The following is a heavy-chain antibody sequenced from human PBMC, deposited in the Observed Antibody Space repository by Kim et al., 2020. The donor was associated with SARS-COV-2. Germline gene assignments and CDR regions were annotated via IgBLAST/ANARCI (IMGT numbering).Heavy chain of an antibody. Sequence: GGSLRLSCAASGFTFSSYSMNWVRQAPGKGLEWFSSISSSSSYIYYADSVKGRFTISRDNAKNSLYLQMNSLRAEDTAVYYCARDGARGRYCSGGSCYEKYFQHWGQGTLVTVSS. CDR3: ARDGARGRYCSGGSCYEKYFQH. CDR1: GFTFSSYS. CDR2: ISSSSSYI. D-gene: IGHD2-15*01. J-gene: IGHJ1*01. V-gene: IGHV3-21*04.